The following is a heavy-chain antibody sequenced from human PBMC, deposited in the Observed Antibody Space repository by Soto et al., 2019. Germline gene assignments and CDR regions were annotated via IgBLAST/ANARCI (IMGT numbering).Heavy chain of an antibody. V-gene: IGHV3-48*03. CDR2: LSSSGITI. CDR3: ARGGDYYDSSGYYRPFDY. Sequence: GWSLRLSCSASVFTFSGYEMNWCRQGPGKGLEWVSYLSSSGITIYYADSVKGRFTISRDNAKNSMYLQMNSLRADDTAVYYCARGGDYYDSSGYYRPFDYWGQGTLVTVSS. J-gene: IGHJ4*02. D-gene: IGHD3-22*01. CDR1: VFTFSGYE.